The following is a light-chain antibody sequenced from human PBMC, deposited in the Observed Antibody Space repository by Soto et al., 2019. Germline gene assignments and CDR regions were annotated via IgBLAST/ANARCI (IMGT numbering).Light chain of an antibody. Sequence: QSVLTQPPSMSGAPGQRVTISCTGSSSNIGAGYDVHWYQHLPGTAPKLLIYGNTNRPSGVPDRLSGSKSGTSASLAITGLQAEDEADYYCQSHDSSLNSWVFGGGTQLTVL. J-gene: IGLJ3*02. CDR3: QSHDSSLNSWV. CDR1: SSNIGAGYD. V-gene: IGLV1-40*01. CDR2: GNT.